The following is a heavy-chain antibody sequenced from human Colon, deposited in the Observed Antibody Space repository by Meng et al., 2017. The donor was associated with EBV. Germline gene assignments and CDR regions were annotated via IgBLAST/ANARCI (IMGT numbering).Heavy chain of an antibody. V-gene: IGHV4-4*02. CDR3: ARDYYASGFVFDL. J-gene: IGHJ5*02. Sequence: VQLQESGPGLVKPSGTLSLTCAVSGGSIDSDNWWNWVRQTPGKGLEWIGEISHSGTTNYNPSLKSRVTISIDKSKNQFSLKLTSVTAADTAVYYCARDYYASGFVFDLWGQGTLVTVSS. D-gene: IGHD3-10*01. CDR2: ISHSGTT. CDR1: GGSIDSDNW.